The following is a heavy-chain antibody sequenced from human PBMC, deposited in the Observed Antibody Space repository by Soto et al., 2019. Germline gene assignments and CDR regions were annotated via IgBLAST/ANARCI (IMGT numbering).Heavy chain of an antibody. V-gene: IGHV4-31*03. CDR3: ARDTRARGAFDI. Sequence: SETLSLTCTVSGGSISSGGYYWSWIRQHPGKGLEWIGYIYYSGSTYYNPSLKSRVTISVDTSKNQFSLKLSSVTAADTAVYYCARDTRARGAFDIWGQGTMVTVSS. J-gene: IGHJ3*02. CDR2: IYYSGST. D-gene: IGHD3-10*01. CDR1: GGSISSGGYY.